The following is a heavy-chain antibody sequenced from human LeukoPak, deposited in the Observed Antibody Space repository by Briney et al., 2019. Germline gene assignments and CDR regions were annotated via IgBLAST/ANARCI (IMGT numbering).Heavy chain of an antibody. Sequence: SVKVSCKTSGGTFSNYVISWVRQAPGQGLEWIGGIIPIFSTADYAQKFKGRVTINADESTSTAYIELSSLRSDDTAVYYCARDFGADQWTFEYWGQGTLVTVSS. CDR1: GGTFSNYV. V-gene: IGHV1-69*13. CDR3: ARDFGADQWTFEY. CDR2: IIPIFSTA. D-gene: IGHD3-10*01. J-gene: IGHJ4*02.